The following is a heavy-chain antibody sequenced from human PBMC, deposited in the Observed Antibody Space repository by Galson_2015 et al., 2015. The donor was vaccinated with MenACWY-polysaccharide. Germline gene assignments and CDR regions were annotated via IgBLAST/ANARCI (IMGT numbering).Heavy chain of an antibody. Sequence: QSGAEVKKPGESLKISCKGSGYSFTSYWIGWVRQMPGKGLEWMGIIYPGDSDTRYSPSFQGQVTIPADKSISTAYLQWSSLKASYPAMYCCGRRESSGLNGMDVGRQGTPVPLSS. CDR1: GYSFTSYW. V-gene: IGHV5-51*01. CDR3: GRRESSGLNGMDV. D-gene: IGHD6-19*01. CDR2: IYPGDSDT. J-gene: IGHJ6*02.